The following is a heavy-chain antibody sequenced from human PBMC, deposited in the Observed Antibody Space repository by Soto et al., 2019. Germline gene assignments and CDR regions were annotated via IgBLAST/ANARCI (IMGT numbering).Heavy chain of an antibody. J-gene: IGHJ4*02. V-gene: IGHV3-9*01. CDR1: GFTFDDYA. CDR3: VKDITLYGSGSYDY. CDR2: ISWHSATI. D-gene: IGHD3-10*01. Sequence: ESGGGLVQPGRSLRLSCAASGFTFDDYAMHWVRQVPGKGLEWVSGISWHSATIGYADSVKGRFTISRDNAKSSLYLQMDSLRAEDTAMYYCVKDITLYGSGSYDYWGQGTLITVSS.